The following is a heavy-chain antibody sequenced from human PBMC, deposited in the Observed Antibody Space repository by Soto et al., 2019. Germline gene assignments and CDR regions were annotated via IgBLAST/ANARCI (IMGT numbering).Heavy chain of an antibody. D-gene: IGHD6-19*01. J-gene: IGHJ4*01. Sequence: QVHLVQSGAEVKKSGASVKVSCEASGYSFTAYCVHWVRQAPGQGLEWMGWINPNSGGTNYAQRSQGRVAMTTDTSTNTAYMELNSLKSDDTALYFCARSSVTYSDFDYWGQGTQVTVSS. CDR1: GYSFTAYC. CDR3: ARSSVTYSDFDY. CDR2: INPNSGGT. V-gene: IGHV1-2*02.